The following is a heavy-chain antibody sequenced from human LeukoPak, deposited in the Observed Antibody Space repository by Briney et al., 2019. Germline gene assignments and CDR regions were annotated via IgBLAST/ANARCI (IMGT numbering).Heavy chain of an antibody. Sequence: GGSLGLSCAASGFTFSSYWMHWVRQAPGKGLVWVSRINSDGSSTSYADSVKGRFTISRDNANNTLFLQMNSLRAEDTAVYYCARPKYSYGSFDYWGQGTLVTVFS. CDR1: GFTFSSYW. D-gene: IGHD5-18*01. CDR3: ARPKYSYGSFDY. CDR2: INSDGSST. V-gene: IGHV3-74*01. J-gene: IGHJ4*02.